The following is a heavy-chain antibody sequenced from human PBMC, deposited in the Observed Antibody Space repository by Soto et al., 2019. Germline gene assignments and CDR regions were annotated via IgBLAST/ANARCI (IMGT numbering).Heavy chain of an antibody. Sequence: SSETLSLTCTVSGGSINSDYCTWIRQPPGRGREWIGYIYYTGSTSYNPSLRSRVTISVDRSKNQFSLKLGSVTAADTALYYCARDQGQAYNRAGLDYWGQGILVTVSS. J-gene: IGHJ4*02. V-gene: IGHV4-59*01. CDR2: IYYTGST. CDR1: GGSINSDY. CDR3: ARDQGQAYNRAGLDY. D-gene: IGHD1-1*01.